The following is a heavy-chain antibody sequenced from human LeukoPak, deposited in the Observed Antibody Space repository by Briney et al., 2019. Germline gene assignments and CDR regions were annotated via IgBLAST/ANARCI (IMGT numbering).Heavy chain of an antibody. D-gene: IGHD1-7*01. Sequence: PSQTLSLTCTVSGGSNSSGSYYWTWIRQPAGKGLEWIGRIYTSGSTNYNPSLKNRVTISVDTSNNQFSLKLSSVTAADTAVYYCARAAGTAFDYWGQGTLVTVSS. J-gene: IGHJ4*02. CDR3: ARAAGTAFDY. CDR2: IYTSGST. V-gene: IGHV4-61*02. CDR1: GGSNSSGSYY.